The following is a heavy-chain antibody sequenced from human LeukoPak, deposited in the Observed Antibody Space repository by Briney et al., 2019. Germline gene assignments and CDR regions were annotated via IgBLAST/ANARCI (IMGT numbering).Heavy chain of an antibody. V-gene: IGHV3-7*03. Sequence: GGSLRLSCAASGFIFSSYWMSWVRQAPGKGLEWVANIKEDGSEKYCVDSVKGRFTISRDNAKNSLYLQMNSLRAEDTAVYYCARDNWIPYWGQGTLVTVSS. CDR2: IKEDGSEK. CDR3: ARDNWIPY. CDR1: GFIFSSYW. J-gene: IGHJ4*02. D-gene: IGHD1-20*01.